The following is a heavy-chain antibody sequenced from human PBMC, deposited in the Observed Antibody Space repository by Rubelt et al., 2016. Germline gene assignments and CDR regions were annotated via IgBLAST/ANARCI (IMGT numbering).Heavy chain of an antibody. D-gene: IGHD4-23*01. Sequence: QVQLQQWGAGLLKPSETLSLSCAVYGGAFSGYYWTWIRQPPGKGLEGLGEITHTGSTNYNPTLKSRVTLSVDPSKNQIFLKLNSVAAADTAVYDCARGAGGGNSAGYWGQGTRVTVSS. CDR2: ITHTGST. J-gene: IGHJ4*02. CDR3: ARGAGGGNSAGY. V-gene: IGHV4-34*01. CDR1: GGAFSGYY.